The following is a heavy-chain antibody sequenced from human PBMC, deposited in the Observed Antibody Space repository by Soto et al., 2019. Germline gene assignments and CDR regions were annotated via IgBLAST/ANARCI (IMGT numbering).Heavy chain of an antibody. J-gene: IGHJ6*03. D-gene: IGHD4-17*01. CDR2: IKQDGSEK. CDR3: ARDNSNRMTTVTIKYYYYYYYMDV. Sequence: GGSLRLSCAASGFTFSSYWMSWVRQAPGKGLEWVANIKQDGSEKYYVDSVKGRFTISRDNAKNSLYLQMNSLRAEDTAVYYCARDNSNRMTTVTIKYYYYYYYMDVWGKGTTVTVSS. CDR1: GFTFSSYW. V-gene: IGHV3-7*01.